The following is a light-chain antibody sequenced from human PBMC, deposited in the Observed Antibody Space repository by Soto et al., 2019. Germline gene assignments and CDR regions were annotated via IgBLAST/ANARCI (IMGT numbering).Light chain of an antibody. Sequence: EIVLTQSPATLSLSPGERATLSCRASQSISSNLAWYQQKPGQAPRLLIYGASTRATGIPARFSGSGSGTEFTLTISSLQSEDFAVYYCQQYNNWPPITFGPGTKVDVK. CDR3: QQYNNWPPIT. J-gene: IGKJ3*01. CDR1: QSISSN. V-gene: IGKV3-15*01. CDR2: GAS.